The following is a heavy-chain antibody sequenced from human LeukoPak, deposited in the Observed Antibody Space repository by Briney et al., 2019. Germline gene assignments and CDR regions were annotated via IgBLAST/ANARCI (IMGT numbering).Heavy chain of an antibody. Sequence: SGGSLRLSCAASGFTFSNYAMTWVRQAPGKGLEWVSAISTSGGSTYYADSVKGRFTISRDNSKNTLYLQMNSLRAEDTASYYCANRQDPWDGMDVWGQGTTVTVSS. CDR1: GFTFSNYA. J-gene: IGHJ6*02. CDR2: ISTSGGST. CDR3: ANRQDPWDGMDV. V-gene: IGHV3-23*01. D-gene: IGHD7-27*01.